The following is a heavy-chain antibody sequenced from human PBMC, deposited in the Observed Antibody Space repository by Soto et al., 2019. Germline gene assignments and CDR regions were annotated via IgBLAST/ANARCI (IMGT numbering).Heavy chain of an antibody. D-gene: IGHD3-10*01. CDR1: GGSIRSDGYY. V-gene: IGHV4-31*03. CDR2: MNYRGIT. J-gene: IGHJ3*02. CDR3: ARDGLSGGDAFDI. Sequence: QVQLQESGPGLLKPSQTLSLTCTVSGGSIRSDGYYWSWIRQRLGKGLEWIGYMNYRGITYYNPSLKSRLTISEDTSKNHFSLNLNSVTAADTAVYYCARDGLSGGDAFDIWGQGTMVGVSS.